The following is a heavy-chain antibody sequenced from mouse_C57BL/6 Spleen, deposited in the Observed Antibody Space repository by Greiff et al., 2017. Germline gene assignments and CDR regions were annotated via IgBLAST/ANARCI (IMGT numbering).Heavy chain of an antibody. Sequence: QVQLQHSGAELVRPGASVKLSCKASGYTFTDYYINWVKQRPGQGLEWIARIYPGSGNTYYNEKFKGKATLTAEKSSSTAYMQLSSLTSEDSAVYFCARVKDGNYDYFDYWGQGTTLTVSS. V-gene: IGHV1-76*01. CDR2: IYPGSGNT. J-gene: IGHJ2*01. D-gene: IGHD2-1*01. CDR3: ARVKDGNYDYFDY. CDR1: GYTFTDYY.